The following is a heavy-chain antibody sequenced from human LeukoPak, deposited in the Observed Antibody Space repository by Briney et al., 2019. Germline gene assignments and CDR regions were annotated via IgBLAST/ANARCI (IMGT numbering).Heavy chain of an antibody. CDR3: AKIGSSLHWFDP. V-gene: IGHV3-30*02. J-gene: IGHJ5*02. Sequence: GGSLRLSCAASGFTFSSYGMHWVRQAPGKGLEWVAFIRYDGSNKYYADSVKGRFTISRDNSKNTLYLQMNSLRAEDTAVYYCAKIGSSLHWFDPWGQGTLVTVSS. CDR1: GFTFSSYG. D-gene: IGHD6-6*01. CDR2: IRYDGSNK.